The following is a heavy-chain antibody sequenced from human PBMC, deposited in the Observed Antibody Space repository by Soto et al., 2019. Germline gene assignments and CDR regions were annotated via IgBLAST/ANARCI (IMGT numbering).Heavy chain of an antibody. J-gene: IGHJ6*02. Sequence: ASVKVSCKASGYTFTSYDINWVRQATGQGLEWMGWMNPNSGNTGYAQKFQGRVTMTRNTSISTAYMELSSLTSDDTAVYYCARGASNDYDRDYDGIDVWGQGTTVTVSS. CDR3: ARGASNDYDRDYDGIDV. D-gene: IGHD3-22*01. CDR2: MNPNSGNT. V-gene: IGHV1-8*01. CDR1: GYTFTSYD.